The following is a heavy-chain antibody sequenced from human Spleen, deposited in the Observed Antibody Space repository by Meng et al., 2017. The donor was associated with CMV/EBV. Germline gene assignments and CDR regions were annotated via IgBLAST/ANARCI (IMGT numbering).Heavy chain of an antibody. D-gene: IGHD5-18*01. CDR1: GFTFSRYW. CDR2: ISSSSSYI. Sequence: GGSLRLSCAASGFTFSRYWMHWVRQAPGKGLEWVSSISSSSSYIYYADSVKGRFTISRDNAKNSLYLQMNSLRAEDTAVYYCANENTAMVKSYYFDYWGQGTLVTVSS. CDR3: ANENTAMVKSYYFDY. V-gene: IGHV3-21*04. J-gene: IGHJ4*02.